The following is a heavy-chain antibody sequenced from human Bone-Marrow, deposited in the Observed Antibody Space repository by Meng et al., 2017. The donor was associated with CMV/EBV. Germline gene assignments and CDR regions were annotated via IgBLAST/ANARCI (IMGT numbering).Heavy chain of an antibody. D-gene: IGHD3-3*01. J-gene: IGHJ6*02. CDR3: ARGGLWYDFWSGYFSRSSMDV. CDR1: GFTFSSYA. CDR2: IYSGGST. Sequence: GGSLRLSCAASGFTFSSYAMSWVRQAPGKGLEWVSIIYSGGSTYYADSVKGRFTISRDNAKNSLYLQMNSLRAEDTAVYYCARGGLWYDFWSGYFSRSSMDVWGQGTTVTVSS. V-gene: IGHV3-23*03.